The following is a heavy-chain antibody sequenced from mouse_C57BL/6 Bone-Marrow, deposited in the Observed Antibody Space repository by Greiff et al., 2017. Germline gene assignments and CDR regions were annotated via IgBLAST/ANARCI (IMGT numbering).Heavy chain of an antibody. V-gene: IGHV1-4*01. CDR3: ARKGIYYGNYNYAMDY. J-gene: IGHJ4*01. CDR2: INPSSGYT. Sequence: QVQLQQSGAELARPGASVKMSCKASGYTFTSYTMHWVKQRPGQGLEWIGYINPSSGYTTYNQKLKGKATLTADKSSSTDYLKMSSLTSEDSAVYYSARKGIYYGNYNYAMDYWCQGTSVTVSS. CDR1: GYTFTSYT. D-gene: IGHD2-1*01.